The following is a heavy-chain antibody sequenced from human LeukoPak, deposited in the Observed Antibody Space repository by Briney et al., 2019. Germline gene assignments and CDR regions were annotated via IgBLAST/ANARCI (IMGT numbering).Heavy chain of an antibody. D-gene: IGHD6-13*01. CDR3: ARIPGTIGTYSSSPARFDP. V-gene: IGHV4-59*01. Sequence: SETLSLTCTVSGGSIGSYYWSWIRQPPGKGLEWIGYIYYSGSTNYNPSLKSRVTISVDTSKNQFSLKLSSVTAADTAVYYCARIPGTIGTYSSSPARFDPWGQGTLVTVSS. CDR1: GGSIGSYY. CDR2: IYYSGST. J-gene: IGHJ5*02.